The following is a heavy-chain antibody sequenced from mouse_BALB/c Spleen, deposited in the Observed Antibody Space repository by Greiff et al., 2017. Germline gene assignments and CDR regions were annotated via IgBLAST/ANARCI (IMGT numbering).Heavy chain of an antibody. CDR3: ARDGKALYAMDY. J-gene: IGHJ4*01. CDR1: GFTFSSFG. CDR2: ISSGSSTI. Sequence: EVKLVESGGGLVQPGGSLKLSCAASGFTFSSFGMHWVRQAPEKGLEWVAYISSGSSTIYYADTVKGRFTISRDNPKNTLFLQMTSLRSEDTAMYYCARDGKALYAMDYWGQGTSVTVSS. V-gene: IGHV5-17*02.